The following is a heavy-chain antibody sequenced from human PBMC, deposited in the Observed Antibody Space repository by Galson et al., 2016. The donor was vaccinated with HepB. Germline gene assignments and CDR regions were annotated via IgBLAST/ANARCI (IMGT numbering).Heavy chain of an antibody. CDR3: ASGLIATGASYYYNVMDF. CDR2: INPRGGAT. V-gene: IGHV1-46*01. J-gene: IGHJ6*02. D-gene: IGHD1-1*01. Sequence: SVKVSCKASGYSFTDYRIHWVRQAPGQGLECMGVINPRGGATDYVQKFQGRVTMTSDTSTRTVYMELSSLTFEDTAVYFCASGLIATGASYYYNVMDFWGQGTTVTVS. CDR1: GYSFTDYR.